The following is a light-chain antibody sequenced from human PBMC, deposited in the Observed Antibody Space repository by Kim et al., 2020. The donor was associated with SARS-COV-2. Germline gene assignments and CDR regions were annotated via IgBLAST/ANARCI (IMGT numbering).Light chain of an antibody. CDR2: GAS. CDR1: QSVTNNY. Sequence: ETVLTQSSGTLSLSPGERATLSCRASQSVTNNYLAWYQQKPGQAPRLLIYGASSRATGIPDRFSGSGSGTDFTLTITRLEPEDCAVYYCQQYGSSRYTFGQGTKLEIK. V-gene: IGKV3-20*01. CDR3: QQYGSSRYT. J-gene: IGKJ2*01.